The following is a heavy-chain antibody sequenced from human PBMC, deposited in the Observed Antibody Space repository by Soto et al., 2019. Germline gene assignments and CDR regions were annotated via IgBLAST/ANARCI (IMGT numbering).Heavy chain of an antibody. D-gene: IGHD2-2*01. J-gene: IGHJ6*03. CDR3: ARLPAATNYYYYYYMDV. CDR2: IYYSGST. Sequence: SETLSLTCTVSGGSISRYYWSWIRQPPGKGLEWIGYIYYSGSTNYNPSLKSRVTISVDTSKNQFSLKLSSVTAADTAVYYCARLPAATNYYYYYYMDVWGKGTTVTVSS. CDR1: GGSISRYY. V-gene: IGHV4-59*01.